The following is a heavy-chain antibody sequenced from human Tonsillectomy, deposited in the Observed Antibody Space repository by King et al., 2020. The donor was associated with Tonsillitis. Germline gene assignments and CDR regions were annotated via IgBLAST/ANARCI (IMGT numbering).Heavy chain of an antibody. CDR1: GYTLTTYG. V-gene: IGHV1-18*04. CDR3: ARWAEYYYFHYMDV. J-gene: IGHJ6*03. CDR2: ISSYNADT. D-gene: IGHD2/OR15-2a*01. Sequence: QLVQSGGEVKKPGASVKVSCKAAGYTLTTYGITWVRQAPGQGLEWMGWISSYNADTKYAQKFQGRVTMTTDTSTSTAHMELRSLRSDDTAVYYCARWAEYYYFHYMDVWGNGTTVTVSS.